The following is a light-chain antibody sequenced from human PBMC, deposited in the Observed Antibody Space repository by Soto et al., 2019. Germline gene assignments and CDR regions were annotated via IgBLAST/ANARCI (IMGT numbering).Light chain of an antibody. CDR3: QQYNNCPRT. J-gene: IGKJ1*01. V-gene: IGKV3-15*01. CDR1: QNVNNN. Sequence: KVMTQSPATLSVSPGERATLSCRASQNVNNNLAWYQHRPGQAPRLLIYGASTRGTGVPARFSGSGSGTEFTIPISSLQSEDFAVYYCQQYNNCPRTFGQGTKVEIK. CDR2: GAS.